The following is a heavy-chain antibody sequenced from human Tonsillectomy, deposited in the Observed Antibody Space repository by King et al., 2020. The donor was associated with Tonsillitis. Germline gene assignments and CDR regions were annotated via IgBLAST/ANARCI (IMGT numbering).Heavy chain of an antibody. Sequence: VQLVESGGGVVQPGRSLRLSCAASGFTFSSSGMHWVRQAPGKGLEWGAGIWYDGSNKYYADSLKGRFTISRDNSKNTLYLQMSSLRAEDTAVYYCARGYYDSSGYYSSYFDYWGQGTLVTVSS. CDR2: IWYDGSNK. CDR1: GFTFSSSG. CDR3: ARGYYDSSGYYSSYFDY. V-gene: IGHV3-33*08. J-gene: IGHJ4*02. D-gene: IGHD3-22*01.